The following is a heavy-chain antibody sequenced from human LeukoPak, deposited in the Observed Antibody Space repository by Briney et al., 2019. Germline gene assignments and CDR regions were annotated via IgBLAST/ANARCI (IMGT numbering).Heavy chain of an antibody. CDR1: GFTFGLYS. CDR2: IDSNSNFM. Sequence: KTGGSLRLSCAASGFTFGLYSMTWVRQAPGKGLEWVSLIDSNSNFMNYADSVKGRFTISRDNAKNSLYLQMNSLRAEDTAVYYCARWHGDYAFDIWGQGTMVTVSS. V-gene: IGHV3-21*01. CDR3: ARWHGDYAFDI. D-gene: IGHD4-17*01. J-gene: IGHJ3*02.